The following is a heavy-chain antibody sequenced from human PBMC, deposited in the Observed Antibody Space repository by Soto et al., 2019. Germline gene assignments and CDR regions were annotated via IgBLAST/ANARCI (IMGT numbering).Heavy chain of an antibody. CDR3: ARVTMVPY. CDR2: ISSSGSIT. D-gene: IGHD3-10*01. V-gene: IGHV3-11*01. Sequence: GGSLRLSCAASRFPFSDSYMSWIRQAPGKGLEWVSYISSSGSITYYADSVKGRFTISRDNAKNSLYLQMNSLRAEDTAVYYCARVTMVPYWGQGTLVTVSS. J-gene: IGHJ4*01. CDR1: RFPFSDSY.